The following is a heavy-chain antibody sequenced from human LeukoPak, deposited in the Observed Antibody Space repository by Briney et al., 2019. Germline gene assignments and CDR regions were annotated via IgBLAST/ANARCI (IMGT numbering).Heavy chain of an antibody. CDR1: GFTFSDNY. V-gene: IGHV3-11*04. D-gene: IGHD3-9*01. J-gene: IGHJ6*03. CDR2: ISGNGGVI. Sequence: PGGSLRLSCAASGFTFSDNYMTWVRQAPGKGLEWLSYISGNGGVIQYADSVKGRFTISRDNSKNTLYLQMNSLRAEDTAVYYCAKDFSYYDILTGYYESYYYYYMDVWGKGTTVTISS. CDR3: AKDFSYYDILTGYYESYYYYYMDV.